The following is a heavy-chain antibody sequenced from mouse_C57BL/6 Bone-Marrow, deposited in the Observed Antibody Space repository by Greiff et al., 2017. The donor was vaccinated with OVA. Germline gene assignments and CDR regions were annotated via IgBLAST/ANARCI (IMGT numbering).Heavy chain of an antibody. CDR3: TTAIYGNSAWFAY. CDR2: IDPENGDT. Sequence: VQLQQSGAELVRPGASVKLSCTASGFNIKDDYMHWVKQRPEQGLEWIGWIDPENGDTEYASKFQGKATITADTSSNTAYLQLSSLTSEDTAVYYCTTAIYGNSAWFAYWGQGTLVTVAA. J-gene: IGHJ3*01. V-gene: IGHV14-4*01. CDR1: GFNIKDDY. D-gene: IGHD2-1*01.